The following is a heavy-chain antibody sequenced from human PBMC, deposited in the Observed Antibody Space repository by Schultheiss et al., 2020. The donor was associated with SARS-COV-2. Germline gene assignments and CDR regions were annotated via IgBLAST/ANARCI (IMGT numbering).Heavy chain of an antibody. D-gene: IGHD6-13*01. CDR2: IYYSGNT. CDR1: GGSIRSDGYY. CDR3: AREDMAAAGRGGYYFDY. V-gene: IGHV4-31*03. Sequence: SETLSLTCTVSGGSIRSDGYYWSWIRQHPGKGLEWIGYIYYSGNTHCNPSLKSRVTMSVDTSKNQFSLKLISVTAADTAVYYCAREDMAAAGRGGYYFDYWGQGALVTVSS. J-gene: IGHJ4*02.